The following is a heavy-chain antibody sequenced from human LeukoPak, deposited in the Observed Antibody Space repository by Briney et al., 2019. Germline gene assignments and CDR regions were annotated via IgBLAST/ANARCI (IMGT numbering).Heavy chain of an antibody. D-gene: IGHD1-14*01. V-gene: IGHV1-46*01. CDR3: ARDGPGFTSFDY. Sequence: ASVKVSCKASVYTFTSYYMHWVRQAPGQGLEWMGIINPSGGSTSYAQKFQGRVTMTRDMSTSTVYMELSRLRSEDTAVYYCARDGPGFTSFDYWGQGTLVTVSS. J-gene: IGHJ4*02. CDR2: INPSGGST. CDR1: VYTFTSYY.